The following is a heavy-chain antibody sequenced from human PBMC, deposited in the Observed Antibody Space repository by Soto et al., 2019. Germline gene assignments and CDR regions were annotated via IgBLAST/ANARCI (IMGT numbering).Heavy chain of an antibody. Sequence: GASMKVSCKASGDTFSSYAISWVRQAPGKGLEWMGKIIPTFGRTNYAQKFQGRLTISADDSTSTAYMELSSLLSEDTAVYYCARDPLSSFAMDVWGQGTTVTVSS. CDR1: GDTFSSYA. CDR2: IIPTFGRT. D-gene: IGHD3-10*02. CDR3: ARDPLSSFAMDV. J-gene: IGHJ6*02. V-gene: IGHV1-69*13.